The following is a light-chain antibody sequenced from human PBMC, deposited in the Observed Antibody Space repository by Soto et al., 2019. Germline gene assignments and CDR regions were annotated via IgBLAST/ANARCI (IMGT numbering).Light chain of an antibody. CDR1: NSNLGAGYD. J-gene: IGLJ3*02. CDR3: QAYDYSLTAFV. Sequence: QSALTQPPSVSGAPGQRVTISCTGNNSNLGAGYDVHWYQQLPGAVPKLVIFGNRNRPSGVPERFSGSKSGTSASLAITGLQAEDEADYYCQAYDYSLTAFVFGGGTKVTVL. V-gene: IGLV1-40*01. CDR2: GNR.